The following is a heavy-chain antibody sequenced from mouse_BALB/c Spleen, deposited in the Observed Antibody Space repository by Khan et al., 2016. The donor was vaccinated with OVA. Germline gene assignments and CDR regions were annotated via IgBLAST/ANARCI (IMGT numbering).Heavy chain of an antibody. CDR3: VRGYYGDPFAY. CDR1: GFTFSDYY. CDR2: IRDGVSYI. J-gene: IGHJ3*01. V-gene: IGHV5-4*02. D-gene: IGHD2-13*01. Sequence: EVELVESGGGLVKPGGSLKLSCAASGFTFSDYYMYWDRQTPDERLEWVATIRDGVSYIYYPDNVKGRFTISRDNAKKNLYLQMSSLKSEDAAMYYCVRGYYGDPFAYWGQGTLVTVSA.